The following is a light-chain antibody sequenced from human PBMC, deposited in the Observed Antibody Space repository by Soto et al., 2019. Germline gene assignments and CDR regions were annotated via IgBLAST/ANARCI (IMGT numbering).Light chain of an antibody. V-gene: IGKV3-20*01. CDR3: QQYAGPPTT. Sequence: EIVMTQSPATLSLSPGERATLSCRASQSVDKYLVWYQQKPGQAPRLLIYDASNRPTDIPDRFSGGGSGTDFTLTISRLEPEDFAVYFCQQYAGPPTTFGQGTRLEI. J-gene: IGKJ5*01. CDR2: DAS. CDR1: QSVDKY.